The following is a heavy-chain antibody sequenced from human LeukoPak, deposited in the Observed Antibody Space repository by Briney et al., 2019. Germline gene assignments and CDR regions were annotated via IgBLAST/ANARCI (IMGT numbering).Heavy chain of an antibody. CDR1: GFTFDDYG. D-gene: IGHD3-10*01. CDR3: ARAGSYGSGSYFYYYYYMDV. Sequence: PGGSLRLSCAASGFTFDDYGMSWVRQAPGKGLEWVSGINWNGGSTGYADSVKGRFTISRDNAKNSLYPQMNSLRAEDTALYYCARAGSYGSGSYFYYYYYMDVWGKGTTVTVSS. V-gene: IGHV3-20*04. J-gene: IGHJ6*03. CDR2: INWNGGST.